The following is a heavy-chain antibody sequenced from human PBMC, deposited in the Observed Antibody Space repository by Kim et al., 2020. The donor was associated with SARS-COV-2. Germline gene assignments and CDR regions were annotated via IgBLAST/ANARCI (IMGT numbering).Heavy chain of an antibody. CDR2: IWYDGSNK. V-gene: IGHV3-33*01. Sequence: GGSLRLSCAASGFTFSSYGMHWVRQAPGKGLEWVAVIWYDGSNKYYADSVKGRFTISRDNSKNTLYLQMNSLRAEDTAVYYCAGLLWFGGGDSGYYFDYWGQGTLVTVSS. CDR1: GFTFSSYG. D-gene: IGHD3-10*01. CDR3: AGLLWFGGGDSGYYFDY. J-gene: IGHJ4*02.